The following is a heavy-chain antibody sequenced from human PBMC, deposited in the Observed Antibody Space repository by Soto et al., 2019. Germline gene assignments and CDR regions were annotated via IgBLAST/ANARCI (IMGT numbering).Heavy chain of an antibody. Sequence: EMQLVESGGGLVQPGGSLRLSCAASGFTSSHYWIHWVRQAPGKGLVWVSRVNSDGSSTLYAASVKGRFTVSRDNGNNTLFLQMNCLRADGPAVYYCERVAHCNSSRCLSYFDLWGRGTLVTVS. CDR3: ERVAHCNSSRCLSYFDL. J-gene: IGHJ2*01. CDR1: GFTSSHYW. V-gene: IGHV3-74*01. D-gene: IGHD2-2*01. CDR2: VNSDGSST.